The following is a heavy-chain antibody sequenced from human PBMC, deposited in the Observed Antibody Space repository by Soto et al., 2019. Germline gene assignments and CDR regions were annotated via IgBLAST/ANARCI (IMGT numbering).Heavy chain of an antibody. CDR1: GYTFTSYA. D-gene: IGHD3-16*01. CDR3: ANALGLYYFDY. V-gene: IGHV1-3*01. Sequence: ASVKVSCKASGYTFTSYAMHWVRQAPGQRLEWMGWINAGDGNTKYSQKFQGRVTITRDTSASTAYMELSSLRSEDTAVYYCANALGLYYFDYWGQGTLVTVSS. J-gene: IGHJ4*02. CDR2: INAGDGNT.